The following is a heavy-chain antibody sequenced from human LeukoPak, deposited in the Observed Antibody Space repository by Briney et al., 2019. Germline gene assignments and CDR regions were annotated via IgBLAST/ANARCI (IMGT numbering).Heavy chain of an antibody. CDR2: IHHSGST. CDR3: AERGSGWYFHN. V-gene: IGHV4-4*02. CDR1: GGSISSNNW. D-gene: IGHD6-19*01. Sequence: PSGTLSLTCAVSGGSISSNNWRNWVRQPPGKGLEWIGEIHHSGSTHYNPSLKSRLTISVDKSKNQFSLKLTSVTAADTAVYYCAERGSGWYFHNWGQGTLVTVSS. J-gene: IGHJ4*02.